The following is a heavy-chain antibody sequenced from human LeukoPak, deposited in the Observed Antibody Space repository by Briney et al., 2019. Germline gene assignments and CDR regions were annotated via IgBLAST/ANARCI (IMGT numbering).Heavy chain of an antibody. CDR2: ISDSGDP. CDR3: AKDYNTYSYYNGMDV. D-gene: IGHD1-1*01. J-gene: IGHJ6*02. CDR1: GFTFSSYA. Sequence: QPGGSLRLSCAASGFTFSSYAMTWVRQAPGKGLEWVSTISDSGDPYYADSVKGRFTVSRDNSKNTLYLQVNSLRAEDTAVYYCAKDYNTYSYYNGMDVWGQGTTVTVSS. V-gene: IGHV3-23*01.